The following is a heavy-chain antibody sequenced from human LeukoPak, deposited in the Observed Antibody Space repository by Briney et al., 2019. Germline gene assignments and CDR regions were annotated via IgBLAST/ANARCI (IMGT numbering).Heavy chain of an antibody. CDR3: AKLKPYDSSGYLDAFDI. J-gene: IGHJ3*02. D-gene: IGHD3-22*01. CDR2: ISWNSGSI. CDR1: GFTFDDYA. V-gene: IGHV3-9*01. Sequence: GGSLRLSCAASGFTFDDYAMHWVRQAPGKGLEWVSGISWNSGSIGYADSVKGRFTISRDNAKNSLYLQMNSLRAEDTALYYCAKLKPYDSSGYLDAFDIWGQGTMVTVSS.